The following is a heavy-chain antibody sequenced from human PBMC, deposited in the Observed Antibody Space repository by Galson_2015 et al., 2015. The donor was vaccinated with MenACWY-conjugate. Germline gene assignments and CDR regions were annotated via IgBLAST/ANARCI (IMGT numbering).Heavy chain of an antibody. CDR3: AKDVYMDV. Sequence: SLRLSCAVSGFTFRQYDMSWVRQAPGTGLEWVAIISDSGAATHYIDSVKGRFTISRDNSKNTLYLQLSRLRAEDTALYYCAKDVYMDVWGKGTTVSVSS. V-gene: IGHV3-23*01. J-gene: IGHJ6*03. CDR1: GFTFRQYD. CDR2: ISDSGAAT.